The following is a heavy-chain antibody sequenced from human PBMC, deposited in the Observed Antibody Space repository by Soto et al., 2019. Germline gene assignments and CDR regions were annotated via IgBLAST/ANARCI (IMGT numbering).Heavy chain of an antibody. J-gene: IGHJ4*02. Sequence: QVQLVQSGAEVKKPGSSVKVSCKASGGTFSSYAISWVRQAPGQGLEWMGGIIPIFGTANSSQKLQGRVTITADESPSTAYMELSSLRSEDTAVEYCAGSTRPTFDYVGQGTLVTVSS. V-gene: IGHV1-69*12. CDR1: GGTFSSYA. CDR3: AGSTRPTFDY. CDR2: IIPIFGTA.